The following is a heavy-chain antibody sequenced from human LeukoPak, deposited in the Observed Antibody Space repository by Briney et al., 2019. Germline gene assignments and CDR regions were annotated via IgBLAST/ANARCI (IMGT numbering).Heavy chain of an antibody. Sequence: GGSLRLSCAASGFTVTSNYMSWVRQARGEGLGWVSSFYSDGRTFFADSVTGRFTTSSDNSKNTLSLQFNSLRVEDTAVYYCAGRFSSSWAHAYWGQGTLVTVSS. CDR1: GFTVTSNY. D-gene: IGHD6-13*01. V-gene: IGHV3-53*01. J-gene: IGHJ4*02. CDR2: FYSDGRT. CDR3: AGRFSSSWAHAY.